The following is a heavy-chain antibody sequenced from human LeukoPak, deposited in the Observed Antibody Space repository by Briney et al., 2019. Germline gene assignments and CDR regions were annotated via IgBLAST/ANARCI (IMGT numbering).Heavy chain of an antibody. CDR2: MNPNSGNT. Sequence: ASVKVSCKASGYTFTSYDINWVRQATGQGLEWMGWMNPNSGNTGYAQKFQGRVTMTRNTSISTAYMELSSLRSEDTAVYYCARGGSVVVTAGYYYYYYGMDVWGQRTTVTVSS. CDR1: GYTFTSYD. V-gene: IGHV1-8*01. D-gene: IGHD2-21*02. CDR3: ARGGSVVVTAGYYYYYYGMDV. J-gene: IGHJ6*02.